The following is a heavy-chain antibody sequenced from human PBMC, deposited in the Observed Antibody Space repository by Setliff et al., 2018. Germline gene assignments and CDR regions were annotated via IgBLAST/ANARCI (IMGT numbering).Heavy chain of an antibody. CDR1: GGSISSGDYY. CDR3: ARSPVYYYDSSGYYRSYYFDY. Sequence: SETLSLTCTVSGGSISSGDYYWSWIRQPPGKGLGWIGYIYYSGSTYYNPSLKSRVTISVDTSKNQFSLKLSSVTAADTAVYYCARSPVYYYDSSGYYRSYYFDYWGQGTLVTVSS. D-gene: IGHD3-22*01. J-gene: IGHJ4*02. CDR2: IYYSGST. V-gene: IGHV4-30-4*08.